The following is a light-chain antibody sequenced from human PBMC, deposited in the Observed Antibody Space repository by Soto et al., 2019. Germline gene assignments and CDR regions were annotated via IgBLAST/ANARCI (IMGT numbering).Light chain of an antibody. CDR1: QSISSGH. V-gene: IGKV3-20*01. CDR2: GVS. CDR3: QFYDYPPT. J-gene: IGKJ5*01. Sequence: DIVLTQSPGTLSLSPGDSATLSCRASQSISSGHLAWYQQRPGQAPGLLIYGVSSRANGIPDRFSGSGTGTYFTLTISRLDTEGFAVCSCQFYDYPPTFGHGKRVQIK.